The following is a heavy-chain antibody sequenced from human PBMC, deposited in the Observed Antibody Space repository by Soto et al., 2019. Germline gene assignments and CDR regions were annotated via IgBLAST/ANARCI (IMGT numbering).Heavy chain of an antibody. J-gene: IGHJ4*02. D-gene: IGHD3-22*01. CDR1: GYTFTSYG. V-gene: IGHV1-18*04. CDR2: ISAYNGNT. Sequence: DSVKVSCKASGYTFTSYGISWVRQAPGQGLEWMGWISAYNGNTNYAQKLQGRVTMTTDTSTSTAYMELRSLRSDDTAVYYCARDRPGYSDSSGYSYPDYWGQRTLVTVSS. CDR3: ARDRPGYSDSSGYSYPDY.